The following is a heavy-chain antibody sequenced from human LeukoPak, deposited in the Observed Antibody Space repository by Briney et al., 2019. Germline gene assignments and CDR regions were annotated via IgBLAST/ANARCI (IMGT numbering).Heavy chain of an antibody. J-gene: IGHJ4*02. D-gene: IGHD2-21*01. CDR1: GFTFSTYW. Sequence: GGSLRLSCAASGFTFSTYWMHWVRQVPGKGLVWVSRLNSDGSSTTYADSVKGRFTISRDNAKNTLYLQMNSLRADDTAVYYCVRDAYGAHFDYWGQGTLVTVSS. CDR2: LNSDGSST. V-gene: IGHV3-74*01. CDR3: VRDAYGAHFDY.